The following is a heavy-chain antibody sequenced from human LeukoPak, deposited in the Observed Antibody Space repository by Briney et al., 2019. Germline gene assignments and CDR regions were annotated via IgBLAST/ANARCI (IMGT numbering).Heavy chain of an antibody. J-gene: IGHJ2*01. CDR3: ARLGGDYDWYFDL. Sequence: TLSLTCTVSGGSISSGSYYWSWIRQPAGKGLEWIGRIYTSGSTNYNPSLKSRVTMSVDTSKNQFSLKLSSVTAADTAVYYCARLGGDYDWYFDLWGRGTPVTVSS. CDR1: GGSISSGSYY. V-gene: IGHV4-61*02. CDR2: IYTSGST. D-gene: IGHD4-17*01.